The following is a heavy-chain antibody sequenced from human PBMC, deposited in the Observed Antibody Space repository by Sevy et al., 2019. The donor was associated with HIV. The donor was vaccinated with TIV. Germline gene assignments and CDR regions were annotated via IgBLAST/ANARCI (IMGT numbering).Heavy chain of an antibody. CDR2: ISSSSSYI. V-gene: IGHV3-21*01. CDR3: ARGDDCSGGSCYFDY. D-gene: IGHD2-15*01. J-gene: IGHJ4*02. Sequence: GGSLRLSCAASGFTFSSYSMNWVRQAPGKGLEWVSSISSSSSYIYYTDSVKGRFTISRDNAKNSLYLQMNSLRAEDTAVYYCARGDDCSGGSCYFDYWGQGTLVTVSS. CDR1: GFTFSSYS.